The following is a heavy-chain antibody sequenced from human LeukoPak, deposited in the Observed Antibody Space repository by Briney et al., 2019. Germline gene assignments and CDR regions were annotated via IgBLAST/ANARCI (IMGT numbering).Heavy chain of an antibody. D-gene: IGHD2-2*01. CDR1: GGSISSGDYY. Sequence: SQTLSLTCTVSGGSISSGDYYWSWIRQPPGKGLEWIGYIYYSGSTYYNPSLKSRVTISVDTSKNQFSLKLSSVTAADTVVYYCARGDIVVVPAEIFRWFDPWGQGTLVTVSS. CDR2: IYYSGST. V-gene: IGHV4-30-4*01. J-gene: IGHJ5*02. CDR3: ARGDIVVVPAEIFRWFDP.